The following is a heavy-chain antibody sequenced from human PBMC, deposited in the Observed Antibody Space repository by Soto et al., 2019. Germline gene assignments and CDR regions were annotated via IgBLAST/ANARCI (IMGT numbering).Heavy chain of an antibody. CDR2: ITFSSDGK. D-gene: IGHD3-22*01. CDR1: GFSLRNARMG. Sequence: QVTLKESGPVLGNPTETLTLTCTVSGFSLRNARMGVSWIRQPPGKTLEGLAHITFSSDGKSYNTSLKGSLTRSKDTSTSQVVLTMTYMDPVDTATCFCARMLAVNYYCYYVDVWGEGTTVTVSS. J-gene: IGHJ6*03. CDR3: ARMLAVNYYCYYVDV. V-gene: IGHV2-26*01.